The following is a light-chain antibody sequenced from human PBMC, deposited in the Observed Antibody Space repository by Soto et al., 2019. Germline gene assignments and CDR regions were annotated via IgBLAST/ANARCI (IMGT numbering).Light chain of an antibody. CDR2: GAS. J-gene: IGKJ5*01. CDR3: QQYHNWPPIT. Sequence: ILMPQSPVSLSVSPGARTTLSCRASPFVGSHSAWYQQKPGQAPRLLSYGASTRATGIPARFSGSGSGTEFTLTISNLQSEDFAVYFCQQYHNWPPITFGQGTRLEIK. CDR1: PFVGSH. V-gene: IGKV3D-15*01.